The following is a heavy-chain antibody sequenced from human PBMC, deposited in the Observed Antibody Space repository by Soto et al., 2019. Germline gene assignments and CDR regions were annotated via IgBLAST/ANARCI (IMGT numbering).Heavy chain of an antibody. Sequence: PSETLSLTCTVSGGSVSSGSYYWSWVRQPPGKGLEWIGYIYYSGSTNYNPSLKSRVTISVDTSKNQFSLKLSSVTAADTAVYYCASTYYYDSRGYSGPIDSWGQGTLVTVSS. CDR3: ASTYYYDSRGYSGPIDS. J-gene: IGHJ5*01. CDR1: GGSVSSGSYY. CDR2: IYYSGST. D-gene: IGHD3-22*01. V-gene: IGHV4-61*01.